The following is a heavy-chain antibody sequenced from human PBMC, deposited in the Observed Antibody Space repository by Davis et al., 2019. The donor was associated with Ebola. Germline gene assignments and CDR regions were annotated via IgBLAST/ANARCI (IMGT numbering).Heavy chain of an antibody. CDR2: IYTGDSDT. CDR1: GYTFSNYW. J-gene: IGHJ3*02. Sequence: PGGSLRLSCKDSGYTFSNYWIGWVRQMPGKGLEWMGIIYTGDSDTRYSPSFRGQVIISADKSMKTAFLQWSSLKASDSGMYYCASLRRTITGMDDGFDNWGEGTMVTVSS. CDR3: ASLRRTITGMDDGFDN. D-gene: IGHD2-8*02. V-gene: IGHV5-51*01.